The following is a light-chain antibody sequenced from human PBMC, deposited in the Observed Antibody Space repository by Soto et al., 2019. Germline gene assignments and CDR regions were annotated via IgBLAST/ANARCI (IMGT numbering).Light chain of an antibody. Sequence: VLTQSPGTLSLSPGERATLSCRASQRIHTSLAWYQQKSAKPPRLVIYDSTLSANGVPDRFGGSRSGTEFTLPINSLEPEDFAVYYCQQRNVWPPITFGQGTRLEIK. J-gene: IGKJ5*01. CDR3: QQRNVWPPIT. V-gene: IGKV3-11*01. CDR2: DST. CDR1: QRIHTS.